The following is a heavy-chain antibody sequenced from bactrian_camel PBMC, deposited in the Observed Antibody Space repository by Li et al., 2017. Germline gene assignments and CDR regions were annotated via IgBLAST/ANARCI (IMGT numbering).Heavy chain of an antibody. CDR2: IDSRAFTKK. D-gene: IGHD1*01. CDR1: GYPTTSYC. V-gene: IGHV3-2*01. Sequence: VQLVESGGGSVQAGGSLRLSCEASGYPTTSYCMGWFRQAPEKERELVATIDSRAFTKKVYADAVKGRFTISRDNAKNTVYLQMNSLKSEDTALYYCATALIEAVTSADFQYWGQGTQVTVS. CDR3: ATALIEAVTSADFQY. J-gene: IGHJ4*01.